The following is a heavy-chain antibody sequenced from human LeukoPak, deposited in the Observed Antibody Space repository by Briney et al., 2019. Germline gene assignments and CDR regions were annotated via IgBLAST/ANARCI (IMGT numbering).Heavy chain of an antibody. V-gene: IGHV3-30*04. Sequence: GGSLRLSCAASGFTFSSYAMHWVRQAPGKGLEWVAVISYVGSDKYYADSVKGRFTISRDNAKNSLYLEMNSLRVEDTAVYYCARDLGHTGYDLYDYWGQGTLVTISS. CDR3: ARDLGHTGYDLYDY. D-gene: IGHD5-12*01. J-gene: IGHJ4*02. CDR2: ISYVGSDK. CDR1: GFTFSSYA.